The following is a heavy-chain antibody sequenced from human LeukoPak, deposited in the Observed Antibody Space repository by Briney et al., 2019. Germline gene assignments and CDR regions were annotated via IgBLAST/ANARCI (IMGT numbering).Heavy chain of an antibody. CDR1: GYTFTSYS. V-gene: IGHV1-18*01. D-gene: IGHD1-14*01. CDR3: ARDQPRRWFAP. J-gene: IGHJ5*02. Sequence: GASMKVSCKASGYTFTSYSISWVRQAPGQGLEWMGRISAYNGNTNYAQKLQGRVTMTTDTSTSTAYMELRSLRSDDTAVYYCARDQPRRWFAPWGQGTLVTVSS. CDR2: ISAYNGNT.